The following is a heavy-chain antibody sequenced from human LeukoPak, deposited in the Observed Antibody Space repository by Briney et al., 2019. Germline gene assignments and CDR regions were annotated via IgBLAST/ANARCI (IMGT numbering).Heavy chain of an antibody. Sequence: ASVKVSCKASGYTFTSYGISWLRQAPGQGLEWMGWISAYNGNTNYAQELQGRVTMTTDTSTSTAYMELRSLRSDDTAVYYCARAAYYYASGSHSLDSWGQGTLVTVSS. D-gene: IGHD3-10*01. CDR2: ISAYNGNT. J-gene: IGHJ4*02. CDR1: GYTFTSYG. CDR3: ARAAYYYASGSHSLDS. V-gene: IGHV1-18*01.